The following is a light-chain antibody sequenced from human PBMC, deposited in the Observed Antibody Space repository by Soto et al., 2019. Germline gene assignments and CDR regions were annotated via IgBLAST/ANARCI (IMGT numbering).Light chain of an antibody. CDR3: QQYGSSQFT. Sequence: EIVLTRSPGTLSLSPGERATLSCRASQSVSSSYLAWYQQKPGQAPRLLIYGASSRATGIPDRFSGSGSGTDFTLTISRPEPEDFAVYYWQQYGSSQFTFGPGTKVDIK. V-gene: IGKV3-20*01. CDR2: GAS. CDR1: QSVSSSY. J-gene: IGKJ3*01.